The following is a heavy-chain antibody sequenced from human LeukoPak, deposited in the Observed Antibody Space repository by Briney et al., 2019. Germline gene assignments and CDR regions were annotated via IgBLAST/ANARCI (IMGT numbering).Heavy chain of an antibody. CDR3: ARAQRYCSSTSCLYYFDY. CDR1: GFSFSSYS. J-gene: IGHJ4*02. Sequence: GGSLRLSCAASGFSFSSYSMNWVRQAPGKGLEWVSSISSSSSYIYYADSVKGRFTISRDNAKNSLYLQMNSLRAEDTAVYYCARAQRYCSSTSCLYYFDYWGQGTLVTVSS. CDR2: ISSSSSYI. V-gene: IGHV3-21*01. D-gene: IGHD2-2*01.